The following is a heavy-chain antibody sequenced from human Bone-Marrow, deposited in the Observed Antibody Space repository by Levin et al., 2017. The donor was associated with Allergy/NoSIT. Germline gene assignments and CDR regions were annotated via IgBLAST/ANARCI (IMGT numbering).Heavy chain of an antibody. D-gene: IGHD2-2*01. CDR3: AKVGVVVVPAAPRRFDP. V-gene: IGHV3-23*01. CDR2: ISGSGGST. CDR1: GFTFSSYA. J-gene: IGHJ5*02. Sequence: GGSLRLSCAASGFTFSSYAMSWVRQAPGKGLEWVSAISGSGGSTYYADSVKGRFTISRDNSKNTLYLQMNSLRAEDTAVYYCAKVGVVVVPAAPRRFDPWGQGTLVTVSS.